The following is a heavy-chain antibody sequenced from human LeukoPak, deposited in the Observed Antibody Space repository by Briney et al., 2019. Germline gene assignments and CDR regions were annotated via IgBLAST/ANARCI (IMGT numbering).Heavy chain of an antibody. D-gene: IGHD2-2*01. CDR1: GFSFSDHE. CDR3: ARLYCSSTNCYSYFQH. J-gene: IGHJ1*01. CDR2: ISSSGSTI. Sequence: PGGPLRLSCAASGFSFSDHEMNWVRQAPGKGLEWVSYISSSGSTISYADSVKGRFTISRDNAKNSLYLQMNSLRAEDTAVYYCARLYCSSTNCYSYFQHWGQGTVVTVSS. V-gene: IGHV3-48*03.